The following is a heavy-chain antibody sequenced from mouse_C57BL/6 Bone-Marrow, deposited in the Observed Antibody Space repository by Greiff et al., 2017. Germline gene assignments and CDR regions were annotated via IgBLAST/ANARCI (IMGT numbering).Heavy chain of an antibody. CDR3: TTSYYEDDFDY. J-gene: IGHJ2*01. CDR1: GFNIKDDY. CDR2: IDPENGDT. Sequence: EVQLQQSGAELVRPGASVKLSCTASGFNIKDDYMHWVKQRPEQGLEWIGWIDPENGDTESASKFQGKATITADTSSNTAYLQLSSLTSEDTAVYYCTTSYYEDDFDYWGQGTTLTVSS. V-gene: IGHV14-4*01. D-gene: IGHD1-1*01.